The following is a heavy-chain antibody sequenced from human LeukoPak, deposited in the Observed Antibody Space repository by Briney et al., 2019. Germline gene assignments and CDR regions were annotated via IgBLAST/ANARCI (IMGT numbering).Heavy chain of an antibody. V-gene: IGHV3-23*01. Sequence: QPGGSLRLSCAASGFTFSDYYMSWIRQAPGKGLEWVSAISGSGGSTYYADSVKGRFTISRDNSKNTLYLQMNSLRAEDTAVYYCAKDRQYYDFWSALLTFDYWGQGTLVTVSS. CDR1: GFTFSDYY. J-gene: IGHJ4*02. CDR3: AKDRQYYDFWSALLTFDY. CDR2: ISGSGGST. D-gene: IGHD3-3*01.